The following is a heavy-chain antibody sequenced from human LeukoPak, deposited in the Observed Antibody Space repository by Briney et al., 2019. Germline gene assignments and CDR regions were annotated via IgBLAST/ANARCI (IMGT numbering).Heavy chain of an antibody. CDR2: IYHSGST. CDR3: ARDPAARPSSPY. V-gene: IGHV4-30-2*01. D-gene: IGHD6-6*01. Sequence: SETLSLTCTVSGGSISSGGYCWSWIRQPPGKGLEWIGYIYHSGSTYYNPSLKSRVTISVDRSKNQFSLKLSSVTAADTAVYYCARDPAARPSSPYWGQGTLVTVSS. CDR1: GGSISSGGYC. J-gene: IGHJ4*02.